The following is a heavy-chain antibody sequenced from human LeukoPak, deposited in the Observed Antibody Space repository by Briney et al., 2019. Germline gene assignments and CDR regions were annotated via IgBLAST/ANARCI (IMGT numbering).Heavy chain of an antibody. CDR1: GYTFTSYD. D-gene: IGHD3-10*01. CDR3: ARTPLLVRGVYYYYYGMDV. CDR2: MSPNSGNT. V-gene: IGHV1-8*01. J-gene: IGHJ6*02. Sequence: GASVKVSCKASGYTFTSYDINWVRQATGQGLEWMGWMSPNSGNTGYAQKFQGRVTMTRNTSISTAYMELSSLRSEDTAVYYCARTPLLVRGVYYYYYGMDVWGQGTTVTVSS.